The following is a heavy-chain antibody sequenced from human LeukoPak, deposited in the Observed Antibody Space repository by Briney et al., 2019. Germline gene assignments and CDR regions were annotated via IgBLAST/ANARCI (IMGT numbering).Heavy chain of an antibody. CDR3: ARHGYGDYPKWFDP. CDR2: IYYGGST. J-gene: IGHJ5*02. Sequence: PSETLSLTCTVSGGSISSYYWSWIRQPPGKGLEWIGYIYYGGSTNYNPSLKSRVTISLDTSKNQFSLNLSSVTAADTAVYYCARHGYGDYPKWFDPWGQGTLVTVSS. CDR1: GGSISSYY. D-gene: IGHD4-17*01. V-gene: IGHV4-59*08.